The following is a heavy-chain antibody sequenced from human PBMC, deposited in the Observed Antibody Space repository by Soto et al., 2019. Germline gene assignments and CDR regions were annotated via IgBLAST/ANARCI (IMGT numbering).Heavy chain of an antibody. V-gene: IGHV4-39*01. CDR1: GDSINNRSYY. CDR3: ARQRTSVVTQAYFDS. Sequence: PWETLSLTCTVTGDSINNRSYYWGWIRQPPGKGLEWIGSTYYSGSTYNNPSLKSRVSMSVDTSKNQFSLKLRSVTAADTALYYCARQRTSVVTQAYFDSWGQGSLVTVSS. D-gene: IGHD2-21*02. J-gene: IGHJ4*02. CDR2: TYYSGST.